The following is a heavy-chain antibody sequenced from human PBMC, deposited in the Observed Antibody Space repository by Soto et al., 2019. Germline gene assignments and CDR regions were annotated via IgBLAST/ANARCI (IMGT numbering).Heavy chain of an antibody. CDR2: IFYSGNT. CDR1: GGSITTNSYY. V-gene: IGHV4-39*01. CDR3: ARRVGRCLDY. J-gene: IGHJ4*02. Sequence: SETLSLTCTVSGGSITTNSYYWGWIRQSPGKGLEWIGYIFYSGNTYYNPSLKSRVTISVDTSTNQFSLKVTSVTAADTAVYYCARRVGRCLDYWGQGTLVTVSS. D-gene: IGHD1-26*01.